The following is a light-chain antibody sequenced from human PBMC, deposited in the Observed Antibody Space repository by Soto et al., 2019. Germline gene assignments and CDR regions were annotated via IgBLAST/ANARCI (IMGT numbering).Light chain of an antibody. CDR1: QSVSSY. Sequence: EIVLTQSPATLSLSPGERATLSCRASQSVSSYLAWYQQKPGQAPRLLIYDASNRATGIPARFSGSGSGTDFTLTISSLEPEDFAVYYCQQRRNWPPWTFGQGNKGEIK. V-gene: IGKV3-11*01. J-gene: IGKJ1*01. CDR3: QQRRNWPPWT. CDR2: DAS.